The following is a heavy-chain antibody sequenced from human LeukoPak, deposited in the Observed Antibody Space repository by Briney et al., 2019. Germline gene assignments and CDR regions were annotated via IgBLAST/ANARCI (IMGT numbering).Heavy chain of an antibody. CDR2: ISYSGST. Sequence: SETLSLTCTVSGGSISSGADYWSWIRQHPGKGLEWIGYISYSGSTYYNPSLKTRLTISVDTSKDQFSLKLDSVTAADTALYYCARADMATVFDFWGRGTLVTVSS. CDR1: GGSISSGADY. D-gene: IGHD5-24*01. V-gene: IGHV4-31*03. CDR3: ARADMATVFDF. J-gene: IGHJ4*02.